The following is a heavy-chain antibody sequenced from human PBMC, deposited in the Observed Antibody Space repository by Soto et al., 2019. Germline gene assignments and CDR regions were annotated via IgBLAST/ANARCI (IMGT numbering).Heavy chain of an antibody. J-gene: IGHJ6*02. D-gene: IGHD1-1*01. CDR1: GFTFGDFW. Sequence: EVQLVESGGGLVQPGGSLRLSCTVSGFTFGDFWMTWVRQAPGKGLEWVANMNQNGGEIYYADSVRGRFVISRDNAKNSLFLQMNSLSAEDTALYCCASQRSSYAMDVWGQGTTVTVSS. CDR3: ASQRSSYAMDV. V-gene: IGHV3-7*02. CDR2: MNQNGGEI.